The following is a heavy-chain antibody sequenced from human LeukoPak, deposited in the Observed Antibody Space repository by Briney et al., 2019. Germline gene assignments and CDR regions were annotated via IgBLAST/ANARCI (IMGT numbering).Heavy chain of an antibody. D-gene: IGHD1-7*01. J-gene: IGHJ3*02. V-gene: IGHV4-39*07. Sequence: SETLSLTCTVSGGSISSSSYYWGWIRQPPGKGLEWIGSIYYSGSTYYNPSLKSRVTISVDTSKNQFSLKLSSVTAADTAVYYCARVGLELWYFDIWGQGTMVTVSS. CDR3: ARVGLELWYFDI. CDR2: IYYSGST. CDR1: GGSISSSSYY.